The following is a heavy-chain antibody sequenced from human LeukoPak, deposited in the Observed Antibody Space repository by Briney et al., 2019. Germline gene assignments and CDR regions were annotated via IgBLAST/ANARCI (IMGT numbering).Heavy chain of an antibody. CDR2: IYYSGST. V-gene: IGHV4-59*01. CDR3: ARYVGATSFDY. J-gene: IGHJ4*02. D-gene: IGHD1-26*01. Sequence: SETLSLTCTVSGGSINSYYWSWIRQPPGKGLEWIAYIYYSGSTSYNPSLKSRVTISVDTSKNQFSLKLSSVTAADTAVYYCARYVGATSFDYWGQGTLVTVSS. CDR1: GGSINSYY.